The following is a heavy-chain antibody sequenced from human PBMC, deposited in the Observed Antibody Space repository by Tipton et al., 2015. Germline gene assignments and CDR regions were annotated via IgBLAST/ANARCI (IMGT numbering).Heavy chain of an antibody. Sequence: LSLTCAVSAYSISTDYYWGWIRQPPGKGLEWIGFIYYSGTSIYSPSLEGRVTMSVDTAKKQFSLKLASVTAADTAMYYCARTRYCFGTTCHEDYFYGVDVWGQGTMVTVSS. J-gene: IGHJ6*02. CDR3: ARTRYCFGTTCHEDYFYGVDV. V-gene: IGHV4-38-2*01. CDR1: AYSISTDYY. D-gene: IGHD2-2*01. CDR2: IYYSGTS.